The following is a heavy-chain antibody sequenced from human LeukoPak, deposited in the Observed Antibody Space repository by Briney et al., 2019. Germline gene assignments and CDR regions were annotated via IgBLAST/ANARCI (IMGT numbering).Heavy chain of an antibody. CDR3: ARDLGSSTSEIDAFDI. Sequence: SETLSLTCTVSGGSISSYSYYWGWIRQPPGKGLEWIGEINHSGSTNYNPSLKSRVTISVDTSKNQFSLKLSSVTAADTAVYYCARDLGSSTSEIDAFDIWGQGTMVTVSS. V-gene: IGHV4-39*02. J-gene: IGHJ3*02. CDR1: GGSISSYSYY. CDR2: INHSGST. D-gene: IGHD2-2*01.